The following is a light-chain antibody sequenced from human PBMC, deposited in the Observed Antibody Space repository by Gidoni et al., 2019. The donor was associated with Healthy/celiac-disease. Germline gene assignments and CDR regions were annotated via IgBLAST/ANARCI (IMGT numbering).Light chain of an antibody. J-gene: IGKJ2*01. CDR3: QQSYSTLYT. V-gene: IGKV1-39*01. CDR1: QSISSY. CDR2: AAS. Sequence: SPSSLSASVGDRVTITCRASQSISSYLNWYQQKPGKAPKLLIYAASSLQSGVPSRFSGSGSGTDFTLTISSLQPEDFATYYCQQSYSTLYTFGQGTKLEIK.